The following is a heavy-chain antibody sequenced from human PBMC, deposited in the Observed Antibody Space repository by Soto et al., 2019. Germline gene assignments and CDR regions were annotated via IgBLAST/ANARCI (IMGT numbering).Heavy chain of an antibody. CDR1: GGSFSGYY. D-gene: IGHD6-19*01. CDR2: INHSGST. J-gene: IGHJ6*03. CDR3: ARGSSIAVAYYYYYYMDV. Sequence: QVQLQQWGAGLLKPSETLSLTCAVYGGSFSGYYWSWIRQPPGKGLEWIGEINHSGSTNYNPSLKSRVTISVDTSKNQFSLKLSSVTAADTAVYYCARGSSIAVAYYYYYYMDVRGKGTTVTVSS. V-gene: IGHV4-34*01.